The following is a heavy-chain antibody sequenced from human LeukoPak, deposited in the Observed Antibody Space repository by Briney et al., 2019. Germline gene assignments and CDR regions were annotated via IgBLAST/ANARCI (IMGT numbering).Heavy chain of an antibody. Sequence: PSETLSLTCTVSGGSISSYYWSWIRQPPGKGLEWLGYIYYSGSTNYNPSLKSRVTISVDTSKNQFSLKLSSVTAADTAVYYCAREYCSSTSCYGMDVWGKGTTVTVSS. V-gene: IGHV4-59*01. J-gene: IGHJ6*04. CDR3: AREYCSSTSCYGMDV. CDR2: IYYSGST. D-gene: IGHD2-2*01. CDR1: GGSISSYY.